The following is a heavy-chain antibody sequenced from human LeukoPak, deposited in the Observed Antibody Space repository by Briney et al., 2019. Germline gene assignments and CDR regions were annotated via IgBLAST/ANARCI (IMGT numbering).Heavy chain of an antibody. CDR3: ARGGLLWFGELSFWFDP. Sequence: SETLSLTCAVYGGSFSGYYWSWIRQPPGKGLEWIGEINHSGSTNYNPSLKSRVTISVDTSKNQFSLKLSSVTAADTAVYYCARGGLLWFGELSFWFDPWGQGTLVTVSS. CDR2: INHSGST. CDR1: GGSFSGYY. J-gene: IGHJ5*02. D-gene: IGHD3-10*01. V-gene: IGHV4-34*01.